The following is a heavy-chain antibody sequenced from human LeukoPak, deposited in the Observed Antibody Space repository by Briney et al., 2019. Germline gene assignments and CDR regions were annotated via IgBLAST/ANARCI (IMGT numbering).Heavy chain of an antibody. V-gene: IGHV4-59*01. D-gene: IGHD6-19*01. Sequence: SETLSLTCTVSGGSISSYYWSWIWQPPGKGLEWIGYIYYSGSTNYNPSLKSRVTISVDTSKNQFSLKLSSVTAADTAVYYCARVRPTVAVAGTFWFDPWGQGTLVTVSS. CDR2: IYYSGST. CDR1: GGSISSYY. CDR3: ARVRPTVAVAGTFWFDP. J-gene: IGHJ5*02.